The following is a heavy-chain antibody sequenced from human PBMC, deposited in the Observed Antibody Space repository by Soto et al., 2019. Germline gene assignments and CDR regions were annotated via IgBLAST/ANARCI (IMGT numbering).Heavy chain of an antibody. D-gene: IGHD2-15*01. V-gene: IGHV1-69*06. CDR3: AREGPYCSGGSCYSVPGGMDV. Sequence: QVQLVQSGAEVKKPGSSVKVSCKASGGTFSSYAISWVRQAPGQGLEWMGGIIPIFGTANYAQKFQGRVTITADKSTSTAYMELSRLRSEDTAVYYCAREGPYCSGGSCYSVPGGMDVWGQGTTVTVSS. J-gene: IGHJ6*02. CDR1: GGTFSSYA. CDR2: IIPIFGTA.